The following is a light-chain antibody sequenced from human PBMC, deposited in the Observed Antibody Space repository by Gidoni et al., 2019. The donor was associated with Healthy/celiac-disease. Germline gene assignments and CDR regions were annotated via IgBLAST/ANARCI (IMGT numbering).Light chain of an antibody. CDR1: SSDVGGYNY. J-gene: IGLJ3*02. V-gene: IGLV2-14*03. CDR3: SSYTSSSTRV. CDR2: DVS. Sequence: QSALTQPASVSGSPGQSITISCTGPSSDVGGYNYVSWYQQHPAKAPKLMIYDVSNRPSGVSYRFSGAKSGNTASLTISGIQAEDEADYYCSSYTSSSTRVFGGGTKLTVL.